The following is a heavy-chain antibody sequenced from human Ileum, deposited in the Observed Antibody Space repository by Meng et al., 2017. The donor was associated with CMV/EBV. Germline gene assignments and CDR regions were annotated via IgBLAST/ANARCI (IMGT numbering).Heavy chain of an antibody. J-gene: IGHJ4*02. V-gene: IGHV3-30*04. D-gene: IGHD2-15*01. Sequence: SGFTLRSYAMHWVRQAPGKGLEWVAVISHDGGNKYYADSVKGRFTISRDDSKNTLYLEMNSLRPEDTAVYYCASRYCSGGSCIPFDHWGQGVLVTVSS. CDR1: GFTLRSYA. CDR2: ISHDGGNK. CDR3: ASRYCSGGSCIPFDH.